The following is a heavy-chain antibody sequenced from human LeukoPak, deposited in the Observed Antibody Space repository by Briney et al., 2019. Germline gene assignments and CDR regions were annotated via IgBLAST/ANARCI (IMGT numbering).Heavy chain of an antibody. CDR1: GGSISSSSYS. J-gene: IGHJ4*02. V-gene: IGHV4-39*01. D-gene: IGHD1-26*01. CDR3: ARGTPKYSGSSKGADY. Sequence: MASETLSLTCTVSGGSISSSSYSWGWIRQPPGKGLEWIGSIYYSGSTYYNPSLKSRVTISVDTSKNQFSLKLSSVTAADTAVYYCARGTPKYSGSSKGADYWGQGTLVTVSS. CDR2: IYYSGST.